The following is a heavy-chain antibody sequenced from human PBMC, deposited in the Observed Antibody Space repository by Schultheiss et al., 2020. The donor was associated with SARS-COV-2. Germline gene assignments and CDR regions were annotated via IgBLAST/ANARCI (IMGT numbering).Heavy chain of an antibody. CDR2: INPNSGGT. CDR3: ARFKEAVAAREYYYYGMDV. J-gene: IGHJ6*02. V-gene: IGHV1-2*02. CDR1: GYTFTSYD. Sequence: ASVKVSCKASGYTFTSYDINWVRQATGQGLEWMGWINPNSGGTNYAQKFQGRVTMTRDTSISTAYMELSRLRSDDTAVYYCARFKEAVAAREYYYYGMDVWGQGTTVTVSS. D-gene: IGHD6-19*01.